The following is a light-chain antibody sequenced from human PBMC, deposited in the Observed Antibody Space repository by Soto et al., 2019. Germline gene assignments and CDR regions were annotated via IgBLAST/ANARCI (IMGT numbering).Light chain of an antibody. CDR2: XXX. CDR3: QQYYTIPLT. V-gene: IGKV4-1*01. CDR1: QSLIFGSHNDSY. J-gene: IGKJ4*01. Sequence: DIVMTQSPDSLAVSLGERATINCKSSQSLIFGSHNDSYLAWYQQRRGHRPKQILXXXXXXEXXVPDRFSGXXXXXXXXLTXTNLQAEDVAIYYCQQYYTIPLTFGGGTKVDIK.